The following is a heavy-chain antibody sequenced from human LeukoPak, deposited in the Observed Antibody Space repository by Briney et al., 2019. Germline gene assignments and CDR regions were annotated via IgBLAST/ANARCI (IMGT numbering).Heavy chain of an antibody. V-gene: IGHV4-59*01. J-gene: IGHJ4*02. CDR1: GGSFSGYY. Sequence: SETLSLTCAVYGGSFSGYYWSWIRQPPGKGLEWIGYIYYSGSTNYNPSLKSRVTISVDTSKNQFSLKLSSVTAADTAVYYCARDKGRGNSYGNFDYWGQGTLVTVSS. CDR2: IYYSGST. CDR3: ARDKGRGNSYGNFDY. D-gene: IGHD5-18*01.